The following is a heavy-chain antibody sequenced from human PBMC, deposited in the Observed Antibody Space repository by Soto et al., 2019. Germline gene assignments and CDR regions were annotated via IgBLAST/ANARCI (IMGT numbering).Heavy chain of an antibody. V-gene: IGHV4-30-2*01. J-gene: IGHJ4*02. CDR2: IYHSGST. CDR3: ARSQTTVPSYDY. CDR1: GGSISSGGYS. Sequence: QLQLQESGSGLVKPSQTLSLTCAVSGGSISSGGYSWSWIRQPPGKGLEWIGYIYHSGSTYYNPSLASRVSISVVRSKNQFSLKLSSVAAADTAVYYCARSQTTVPSYDYWGEGTLVTVSS. D-gene: IGHD4-17*01.